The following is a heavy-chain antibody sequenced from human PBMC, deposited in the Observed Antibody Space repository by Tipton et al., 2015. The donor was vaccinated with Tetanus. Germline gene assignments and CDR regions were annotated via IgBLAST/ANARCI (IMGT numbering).Heavy chain of an antibody. J-gene: IGHJ4*02. Sequence: TLSLTCTVSGASINAGGYLWTWVRQHPGKGLEWVGNIYYTARTSYNPSLNSRVSISVDTSKNHFSLRLTSVTTADTAVYYCARELDYAGQFGCSFDFWGQGTLVTVSS. CDR2: IYYTART. D-gene: IGHD4-17*01. V-gene: IGHV4-31*03. CDR1: GASINAGGYL. CDR3: ARELDYAGQFGCSFDF.